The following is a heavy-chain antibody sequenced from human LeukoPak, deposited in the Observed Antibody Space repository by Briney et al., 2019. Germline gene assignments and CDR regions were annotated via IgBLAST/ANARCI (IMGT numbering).Heavy chain of an antibody. J-gene: IGHJ4*02. D-gene: IGHD3-22*01. V-gene: IGHV3-23*01. CDR3: AKLQAGYFDSSGYLFDY. CDR2: MSGSGGPT. Sequence: GGSLRLSCAASGFTFSSYAMSWVRQAPGKGLEWVSVMSGSGGPTYYADSLKGRFTISRDNSKNTVYLEMNSLRVDDTAVYYCAKLQAGYFDSSGYLFDYWGQGTLVTVSS. CDR1: GFTFSSYA.